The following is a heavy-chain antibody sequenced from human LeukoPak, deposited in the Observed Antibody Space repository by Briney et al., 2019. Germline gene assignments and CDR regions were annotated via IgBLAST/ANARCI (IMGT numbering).Heavy chain of an antibody. Sequence: GSLRLSCAASGFTFSSYSMNWVRQAPGKGLEWVSSINSSSSYIYYADSVKGRFTISRDHAKNSLYLQMNSLRAEDTAVYYCARVAVVGGYWGQGTLVTVSS. J-gene: IGHJ4*02. CDR3: ARVAVVGGY. D-gene: IGHD6-19*01. CDR1: GFTFSSYS. V-gene: IGHV3-21*01. CDR2: INSSSSYI.